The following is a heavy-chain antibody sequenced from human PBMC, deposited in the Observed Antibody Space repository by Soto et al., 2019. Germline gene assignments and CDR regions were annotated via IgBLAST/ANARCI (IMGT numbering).Heavy chain of an antibody. CDR3: VRAPVRGMAY. D-gene: IGHD3-16*01. CDR2: IFYSGTT. CDR1: GDSISSGDEY. J-gene: IGHJ4*02. V-gene: IGHV4-30-4*01. Sequence: QVQLQESGPGLVKPSQTLSLTCSVSGDSISSGDEYWSWIRQPPGKGLEWIGYIFYSGTTYYNPSLRSRVTILVDTSKNQFSLKLSSVTAADTAVYYCVRAPVRGMAYWGQGTLVTVSS.